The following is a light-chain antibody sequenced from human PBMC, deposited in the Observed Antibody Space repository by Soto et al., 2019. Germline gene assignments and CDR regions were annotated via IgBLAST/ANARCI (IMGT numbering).Light chain of an antibody. J-gene: IGLJ2*01. CDR3: LLYYGGAQVL. CDR1: AGAVTSAYY. Sequence: QTVVTQEPSLTVSPGGTVTLTCASSAGAVTSAYYTNWLQQKPGQAPRALIYSTSEKHSWTPARFSGSLLGGKAALTLSGAQPEEEADYYCLLYYGGAQVLFGGGTKLTVL. CDR2: STS. V-gene: IGLV7-43*01.